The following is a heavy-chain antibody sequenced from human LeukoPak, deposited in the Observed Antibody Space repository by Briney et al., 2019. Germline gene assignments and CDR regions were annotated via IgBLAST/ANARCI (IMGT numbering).Heavy chain of an antibody. CDR3: ARDLLNEGNHLDY. CDR2: IYYSGST. D-gene: IGHD4-23*01. V-gene: IGHV4-30-4*01. J-gene: IGHJ4*02. CDR1: GGSISSGDYY. Sequence: SQTLSLTCTVSGGSISSGDYYWSWIRQPPGKGLEWIGYIYYSGSTYYNPSLKSRVTISVDTSKNQFSLKLSSVTAADTAVYYCARDLLNEGNHLDYWGQGTLVTISS.